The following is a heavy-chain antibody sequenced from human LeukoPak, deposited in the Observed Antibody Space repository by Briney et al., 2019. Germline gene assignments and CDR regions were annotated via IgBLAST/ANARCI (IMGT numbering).Heavy chain of an antibody. CDR2: ISSSNSYI. CDR1: GFTFSSYS. CDR3: ARDLRQQLVKDAFDI. J-gene: IGHJ4*02. Sequence: PGGSLRLSCAASGFTFSSYSMNWVRQAPGKGLEWVSSISSSNSYIYYADSVKGRFTISRDNAKNSLYLQMNSLRAEDTAVYYCARDLRQQLVKDAFDIWGQGALVTVSS. D-gene: IGHD6-13*01. V-gene: IGHV3-21*01.